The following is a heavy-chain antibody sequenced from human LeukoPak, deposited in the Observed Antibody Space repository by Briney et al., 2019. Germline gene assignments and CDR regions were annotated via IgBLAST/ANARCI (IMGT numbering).Heavy chain of an antibody. CDR3: ARGSTVATRHPFDF. CDR2: INPSGGNA. Sequence: ASVKVSCKASGYTITSYYMHWVRQAPGQGLEWMGIINPSGGNASYAQKFQGRVTMTRDTSTSTVYMELSSLRSEDTAMYYCARGSTVATRHPFDFWGQGTLVTVSS. CDR1: GYTITSYY. D-gene: IGHD6-6*01. V-gene: IGHV1-46*01. J-gene: IGHJ4*02.